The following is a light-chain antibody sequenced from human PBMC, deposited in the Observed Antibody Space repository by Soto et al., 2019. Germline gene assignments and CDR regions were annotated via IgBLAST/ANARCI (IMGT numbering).Light chain of an antibody. CDR2: GVS. V-gene: IGLV2-14*01. Sequence: QSVLTQPASVSGPPGQSITISCTGTSSDVGGYNYVSWYQHHPGKAPKLMIYGVSYRPSGVSDRFSASKLGNTASLTISGLQAEDEADYYCSSYTSSNTVIFGGGTQLTVL. CDR1: SSDVGGYNY. CDR3: SSYTSSNTVI. J-gene: IGLJ2*01.